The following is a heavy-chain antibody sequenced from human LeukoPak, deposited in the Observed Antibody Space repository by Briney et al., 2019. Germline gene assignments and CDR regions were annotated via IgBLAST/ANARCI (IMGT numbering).Heavy chain of an antibody. Sequence: QPGGSLRLSCAASGFTFSSHGMHWVRQAPGKGLEWVAFIRYDGSNKYYADSVKGRFTISRDNSKNTLYLQMNSLRAEDTAVYYCAKDPQKWESYFDYWGQGTLVTVSS. V-gene: IGHV3-30*02. J-gene: IGHJ4*02. CDR2: IRYDGSNK. CDR1: GFTFSSHG. CDR3: AKDPQKWESYFDY. D-gene: IGHD1-26*01.